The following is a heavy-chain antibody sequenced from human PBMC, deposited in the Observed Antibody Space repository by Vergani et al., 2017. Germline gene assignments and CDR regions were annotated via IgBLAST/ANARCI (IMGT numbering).Heavy chain of an antibody. J-gene: IGHJ6*03. Sequence: QVQLQESGPGLVKPSETLSLTCTVSGGSISSYYWSWIRQPPGKGLEWIGVIYYSGSTNDNPSLKSRVTISVDTSKNQFSLKLSSVTAADTAVYYCARQTTSYSYSPYYYYYYXMDVWGKGTTVTVSS. V-gene: IGHV4-59*01. CDR2: IYYSGST. CDR3: ARQTTSYSYSPYYYYYYXMDV. D-gene: IGHD5-18*01. CDR1: GGSISSYY.